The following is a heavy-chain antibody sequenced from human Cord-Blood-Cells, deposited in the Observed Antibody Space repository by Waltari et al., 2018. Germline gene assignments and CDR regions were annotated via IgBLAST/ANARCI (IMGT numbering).Heavy chain of an antibody. CDR3: ARGCSSTSCLYYFDY. D-gene: IGHD2-2*01. J-gene: IGHJ4*02. Sequence: QVQLVQSGAEVKKPGASVKVSCKASGYTFTSYYMHWVRQAPGQGLEWMGIINPSGGSTSYAQKFQCRVTMTRDTSTSTVYMELSSLRSEDTAVYYCARGCSSTSCLYYFDYWGQGTLVTVSS. CDR2: INPSGGST. CDR1: GYTFTSYY. V-gene: IGHV1-46*03.